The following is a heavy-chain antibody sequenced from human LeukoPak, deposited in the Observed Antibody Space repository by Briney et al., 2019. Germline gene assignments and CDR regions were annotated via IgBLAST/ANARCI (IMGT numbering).Heavy chain of an antibody. Sequence: PGRTLRLSCAASGFTFSIYGMHWVRQAPRKGLEWVAVISYDGSNKYYAYSVKGRFTISRDNSKNTLYLQMNSLRAEDTAVYYCAKDIVVVVAATQYYYYGMDVWGQGTTVTVSS. J-gene: IGHJ6*02. CDR2: ISYDGSNK. CDR1: GFTFSIYG. D-gene: IGHD2-15*01. CDR3: AKDIVVVVAATQYYYYGMDV. V-gene: IGHV3-30*18.